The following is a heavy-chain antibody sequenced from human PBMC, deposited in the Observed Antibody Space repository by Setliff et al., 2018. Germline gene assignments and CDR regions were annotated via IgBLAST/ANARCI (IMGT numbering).Heavy chain of an antibody. V-gene: IGHV1-46*01. CDR2: IKPSGGST. CDR3: ARESGGDYNFNFDY. J-gene: IGHJ4*02. Sequence: GASVKVSCKASGYTFTNYHMHWVRQAPGQGLEWMGIIKPSGGSTNYAQKFQGRVTMTRDTSTSTVYMELSSLRSEDTAVYYCARESGGDYNFNFDYWGQGTLVTVSS. D-gene: IGHD3-3*01. CDR1: GYTFTNYH.